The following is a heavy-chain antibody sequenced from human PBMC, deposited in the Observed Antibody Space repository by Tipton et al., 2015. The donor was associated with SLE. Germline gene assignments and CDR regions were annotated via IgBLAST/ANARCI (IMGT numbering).Heavy chain of an antibody. CDR1: GGSISSYY. CDR3: ARDFSSGWYLSAFDI. V-gene: IGHV4-4*08. Sequence: TLSLTCTVSGGSISSYYWSWIRQPPGKGLEWIGYIYTSGSTNYNPSLKSRVTISVDTSKNQFSLKLSSVTAADTAVYYCARDFSSGWYLSAFDIWGQGTMVTVSS. D-gene: IGHD6-19*01. J-gene: IGHJ3*02. CDR2: IYTSGST.